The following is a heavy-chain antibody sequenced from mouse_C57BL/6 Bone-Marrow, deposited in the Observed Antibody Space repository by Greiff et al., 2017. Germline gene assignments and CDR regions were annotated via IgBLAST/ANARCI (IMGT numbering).Heavy chain of an antibody. J-gene: IGHJ3*01. V-gene: IGHV5-4*01. CDR3: AREDYDEGFAY. CDR1: GFTFSSYA. CDR2: ISDGGSYT. D-gene: IGHD1-1*01. Sequence: EVQLVESGGGLVKPGGSLKLSCAASGFTFSSYAMSWVRQTPEKRLEWVATISDGGSYTYYPDNVKGRFTISRDNAKNHLYLQMGHLKSEDTAMYYGAREDYDEGFAYWGQGTLVTVSA.